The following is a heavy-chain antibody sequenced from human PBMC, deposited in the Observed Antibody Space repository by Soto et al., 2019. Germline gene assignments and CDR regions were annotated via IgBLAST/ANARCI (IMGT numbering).Heavy chain of an antibody. CDR2: INAGNGNT. Sequence: SVKVSCKASGYTFTSYSMHWVRQAPGQRLEWMGWINAGNGNTKYSQKFQGRVTITRDTSASTAYMELSSLRSEDTAVYYCARGLNVYYFDYWGQGTLVTVSS. CDR1: GYTFTSYS. J-gene: IGHJ4*02. D-gene: IGHD3-16*01. V-gene: IGHV1-3*01. CDR3: ARGLNVYYFDY.